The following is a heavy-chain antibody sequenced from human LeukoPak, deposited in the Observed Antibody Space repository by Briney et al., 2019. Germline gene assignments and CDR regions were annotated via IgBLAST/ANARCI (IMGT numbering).Heavy chain of an antibody. CDR3: ARWGHFDTTGYFVVDY. V-gene: IGHV4-59*01. Sequence: SETLSLTCSISDGSISSYYWNWIRQSPGKGLEWIGHIHYSGSTHYNPSLQSRVSISIDTSKNHFSLKLRSVTAVDTAVYYCARWGHFDTTGYFVVDYWGQGTLVTVSS. D-gene: IGHD3-22*01. J-gene: IGHJ4*02. CDR1: DGSISSYY. CDR2: IHYSGST.